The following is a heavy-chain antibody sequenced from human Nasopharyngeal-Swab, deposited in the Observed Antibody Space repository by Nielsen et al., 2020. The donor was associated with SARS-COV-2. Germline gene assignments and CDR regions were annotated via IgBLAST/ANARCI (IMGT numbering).Heavy chain of an antibody. CDR2: IYSGGST. D-gene: IGHD2-2*01. CDR1: GFTVSSNY. V-gene: IGHV3-53*01. CDR3: ARVPCSSTSCYVGGYGMDV. J-gene: IGHJ6*02. Sequence: GALRLSCAASGFTVSSNYMSWVRQAPGKGLEWVSVIYSGGSTYYADSVKGRFTISRDNSKNTLYLQMNSLRAEDTAVYYCARVPCSSTSCYVGGYGMDVWGQGTTVTVSS.